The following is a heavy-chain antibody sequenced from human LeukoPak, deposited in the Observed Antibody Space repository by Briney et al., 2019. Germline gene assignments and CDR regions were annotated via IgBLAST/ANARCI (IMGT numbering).Heavy chain of an antibody. Sequence: GGSLRLSCAASGFTFSSYSMNWVRQAPGKGLEWVSSISSSSSYIYYADSVKGRFTISRDNAKNSLYLQMISLRAEDTAVYYCARVRAHWYEDYWGQGTLVTVSS. J-gene: IGHJ4*02. V-gene: IGHV3-21*01. D-gene: IGHD6-13*01. CDR2: ISSSSSYI. CDR1: GFTFSSYS. CDR3: ARVRAHWYEDY.